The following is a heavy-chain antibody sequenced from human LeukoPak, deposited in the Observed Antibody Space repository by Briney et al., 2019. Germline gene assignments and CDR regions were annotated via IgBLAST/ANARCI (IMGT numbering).Heavy chain of an antibody. V-gene: IGHV1-69*13. CDR3: ARGSQDGYNSSDY. CDR2: IIPIFGTA. Sequence: ASVKVSCKASGGTFSSYAISWVRQAPGQGLEWMGGIIPIFGTANYAQKFQGRVTITADESTSTAYMELSSLRSEDTAVYYCARGSQDGYNSSDYWGQGTLVTVSS. J-gene: IGHJ4*02. CDR1: GGTFSSYA. D-gene: IGHD5-24*01.